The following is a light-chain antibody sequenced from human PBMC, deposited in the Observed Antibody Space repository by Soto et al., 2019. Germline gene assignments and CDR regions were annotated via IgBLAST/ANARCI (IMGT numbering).Light chain of an antibody. CDR1: QSISTH. CDR2: AAS. J-gene: IGKJ4*01. CDR3: QQVYVYPST. Sequence: DIQMTQSPSSLSASVGDRVSITCRASQSISTHLSWYQQKPGKAPKLLIYAASSLQSWVPSRFSGGGSWTDFTLTISSLQPEDFATYYCQQVYVYPSTFGGGTKVDIK. V-gene: IGKV1-39*01.